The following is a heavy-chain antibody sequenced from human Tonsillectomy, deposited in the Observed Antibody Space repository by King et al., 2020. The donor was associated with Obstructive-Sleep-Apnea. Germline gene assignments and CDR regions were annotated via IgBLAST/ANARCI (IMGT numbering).Heavy chain of an antibody. CDR2: IRYDGSNK. Sequence: VQRVESGGGVVQPGRSLRLSCAASVFTFGNYGMHWVRQAPGKGLEWVAFIRYDGSNKYSVYSVKGRFTITRDNSKNTLYLQMNSLRAEDTAVYYCAKEDNYDSSGDYYYGMDVWGQGTTVTVSS. J-gene: IGHJ6*02. CDR1: VFTFGNYG. CDR3: AKEDNYDSSGDYYYGMDV. D-gene: IGHD3-22*01. V-gene: IGHV3-30*02.